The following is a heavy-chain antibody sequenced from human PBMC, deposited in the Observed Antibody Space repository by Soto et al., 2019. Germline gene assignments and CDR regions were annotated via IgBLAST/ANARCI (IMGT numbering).Heavy chain of an antibody. D-gene: IGHD2-21*01. Sequence: GASVKVSCKASGYTFTNYAIHWVRQAPGQRLEWMGWLNPGNGNTKYPQKFQGRVTITRDTSASTAYMFLSSLRSEDTAVYYCARDQGIPYCGGDCYSDWYFDIWGRGNLVTVAS. V-gene: IGHV1-3*01. CDR1: GYTFTNYA. J-gene: IGHJ2*01. CDR3: ARDQGIPYCGGDCYSDWYFDI. CDR2: LNPGNGNT.